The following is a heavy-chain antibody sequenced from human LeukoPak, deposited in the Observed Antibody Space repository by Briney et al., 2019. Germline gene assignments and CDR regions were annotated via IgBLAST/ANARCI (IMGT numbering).Heavy chain of an antibody. Sequence: PSETLSLTCAVSGYSISSGYYWGWIRQHPGKGLEWIGYIYYSGSTYYNPSLKSRVTISVDTSKNQFSLKLSSVTAADTAVYYCAKSGYSSGYYSLDYWGQGTLVTVSS. CDR1: GYSISSGYY. CDR2: IYYSGST. V-gene: IGHV4-31*11. CDR3: AKSGYSSGYYSLDY. D-gene: IGHD3-22*01. J-gene: IGHJ4*02.